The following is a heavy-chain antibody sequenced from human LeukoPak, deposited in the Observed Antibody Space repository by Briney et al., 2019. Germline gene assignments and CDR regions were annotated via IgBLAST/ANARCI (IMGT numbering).Heavy chain of an antibody. V-gene: IGHV4-39*01. J-gene: IGHJ4*02. D-gene: IGHD3-3*01. CDR1: GGSIRSSSYY. CDR2: IYYSGST. CDR3: AIFSRITIFGVVTPDNDY. Sequence: KPSETLSLTCTVSGGSIRSSSYYWGWIRQTPGKGLEWIGSIYYSGSTYYNPSLKSRVTISVDTSKNQFSLKLSSVTAADTAVYYCAIFSRITIFGVVTPDNDYWGQGTLVTVSS.